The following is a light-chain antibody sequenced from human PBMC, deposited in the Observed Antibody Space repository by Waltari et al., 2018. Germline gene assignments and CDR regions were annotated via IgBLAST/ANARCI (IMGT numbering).Light chain of an antibody. CDR1: SIGSPS. CDR2: DDA. J-gene: IGLJ1*01. CDR3: QVWDSSRDHPV. Sequence: SDVLTQAPSVSVAPGQTATITCRGDSIGSPSVHWYQQRPGQAPVVVVYDDAYRASGIPERISGSGYGNAATLTISRVQPGDEADYYCQVWDSSRDHPVFGPGTRVTVL. V-gene: IGLV3-21*02.